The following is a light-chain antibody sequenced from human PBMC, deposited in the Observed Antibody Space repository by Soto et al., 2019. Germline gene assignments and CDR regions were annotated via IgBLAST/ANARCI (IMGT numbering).Light chain of an antibody. CDR3: QQRGSFPRT. V-gene: IGKV3-11*01. CDR2: DVS. CDR1: QNISSY. J-gene: IGKJ1*01. Sequence: IVLTQYPATLSLSTGNRATPSCRASQNISSYFTWYQQKPGQSPRLLIYDVSNMATGFPTRFSGSGSGTDFPLTISSLEPDDFAVYYCQQRGSFPRTFGQGTKVEIK.